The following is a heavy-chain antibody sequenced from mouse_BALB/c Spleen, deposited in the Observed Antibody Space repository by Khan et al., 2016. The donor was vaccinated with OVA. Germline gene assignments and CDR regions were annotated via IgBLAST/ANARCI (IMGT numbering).Heavy chain of an antibody. CDR3: AGSAYRYAFAY. D-gene: IGHD2-14*01. CDR1: GDSISSGY. CDR2: MISSGYT. V-gene: IGHV3-8*02. Sequence: MQLEESGPSLVQPSQTLSLTCSVTGDSISSGYLSWVRKFPGNKLEYMGYMISSGYTNYNPSLKSRISITRHTSKTRYYQQWNSVTTEDTATDYGAGSAYRYAFAYWGQGTLVTVSA. J-gene: IGHJ3*01.